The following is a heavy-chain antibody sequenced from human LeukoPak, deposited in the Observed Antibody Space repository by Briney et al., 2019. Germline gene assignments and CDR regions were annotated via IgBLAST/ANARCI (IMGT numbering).Heavy chain of an antibody. CDR3: ARAQQGSSWSFDY. CDR2: IKQDGSEK. J-gene: IGHJ4*02. D-gene: IGHD6-13*01. Sequence: GGSLRLSCAASGFTFSSYWMSWVRQAPGKGLEWVANIKQDGSEKYYVDSVKGRFTISRDNAKNSLYLQMNSLRAEDTAVYYCARAQQGSSWSFDYWGQGTLVTVSS. V-gene: IGHV3-7*01. CDR1: GFTFSSYW.